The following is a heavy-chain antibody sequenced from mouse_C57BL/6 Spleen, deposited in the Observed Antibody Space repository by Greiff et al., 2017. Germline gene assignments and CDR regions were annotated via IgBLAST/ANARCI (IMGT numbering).Heavy chain of an antibody. D-gene: IGHD1-1*01. CDR3: ARRDYGSSSSAMDY. CDR2: INPNNGGT. V-gene: IGHV1-18*01. Sequence: EVQLQQSGPELVKPGASVKIPCKASGYTFTDYNMDWVKQSHGKSLEWIGDINPNNGGTIYNQKFKGKATLTVDKSSSTAYMELRSLTSEDTAVYYCARRDYGSSSSAMDYWGQGTSVTVSS. CDR1: GYTFTDYN. J-gene: IGHJ4*01.